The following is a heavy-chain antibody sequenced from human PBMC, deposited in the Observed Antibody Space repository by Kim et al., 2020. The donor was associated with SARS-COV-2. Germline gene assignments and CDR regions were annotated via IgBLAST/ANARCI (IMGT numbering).Heavy chain of an antibody. D-gene: IGHD3-10*01. CDR2: INHSGST. CDR1: GGSFSGYY. J-gene: IGHJ4*02. Sequence: SETLSLTCAVYGGSFSGYYWSWIRQPPGKGLEWIGEINHSGSTNYNPSLKSRVTMSVVTSKNQFSLKLNSVTATDTAENYCARDVGYNYGSRSARYYFDYWGQGTRVTVSS. CDR3: ARDVGYNYGSRSARYYFDY. V-gene: IGHV4-34*01.